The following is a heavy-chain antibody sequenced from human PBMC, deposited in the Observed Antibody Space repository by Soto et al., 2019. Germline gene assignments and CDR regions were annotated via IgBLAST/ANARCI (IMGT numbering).Heavy chain of an antibody. CDR3: ATSDIVATGNGMAV. Sequence: ASVKVSCKVSGYTLTELSMHWVRQAPGKGLEWMGGFDPEDGETIYAQKFQGRVTMTEDTSTDTAYMELSSLRSEDTAVYYCATSDIVATGNGMAVWGQGTTVTVSS. J-gene: IGHJ6*02. D-gene: IGHD5-12*01. CDR1: GYTLTELS. V-gene: IGHV1-24*01. CDR2: FDPEDGET.